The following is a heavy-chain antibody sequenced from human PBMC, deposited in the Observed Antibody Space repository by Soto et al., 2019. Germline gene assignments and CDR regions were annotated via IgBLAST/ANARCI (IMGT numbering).Heavy chain of an antibody. CDR1: GGTFSSYA. D-gene: IGHD3-9*01. CDR3: WILAGVEDAFDI. V-gene: IGHV1-69*02. Sequence: QVQLVQSGAEVKKPGSSVKVSCKASGGTFSSYAISWVRQAPGQGLEWMGRIIPILGIANYAQKFQGRVTITADKATRTAYMELSSLRSEDTAVYYWWILAGVEDAFDIWGQGTMVTVSS. CDR2: IIPILGIA. J-gene: IGHJ3*02.